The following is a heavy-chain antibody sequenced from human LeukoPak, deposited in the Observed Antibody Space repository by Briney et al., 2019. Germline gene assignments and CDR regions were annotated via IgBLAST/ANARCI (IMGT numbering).Heavy chain of an antibody. CDR2: ISGSGGST. CDR1: GDSINSLD. Sequence: PSETLSLTCTVSGDSINSLDLWSWVRQPPGKGLEWVSAISGSGGSTYYADSMKGLFTISRDTSKNTQYRQLNILKAEETAGYFWAKGGSRLIGMRGGFDIWGEGTMVTVSS. D-gene: IGHD2-8*01. J-gene: IGHJ3*02. CDR3: AKGGSRLIGMRGGFDI. V-gene: IGHV3-23*01.